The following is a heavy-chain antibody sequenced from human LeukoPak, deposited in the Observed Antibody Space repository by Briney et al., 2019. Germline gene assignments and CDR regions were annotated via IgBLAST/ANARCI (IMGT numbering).Heavy chain of an antibody. V-gene: IGHV3-7*01. Sequence: GGSLRLSCAASGFTFSSYWMNWARQAPGKGLEWVASINHNGNVNYYVDSVKGRFTISRDNAKNSLYLQMSNLRAEDTAVYYCARVSGWNPFDYWGQGTLVTVSS. D-gene: IGHD1-1*01. J-gene: IGHJ4*02. CDR3: ARVSGWNPFDY. CDR1: GFTFSSYW. CDR2: INHNGNVN.